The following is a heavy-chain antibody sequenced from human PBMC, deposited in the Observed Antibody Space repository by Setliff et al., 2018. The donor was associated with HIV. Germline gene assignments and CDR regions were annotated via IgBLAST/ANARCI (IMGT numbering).Heavy chain of an antibody. CDR2: IKTDSGSP. CDR3: ARALYGDYGGGLNWLDP. CDR1: GYSFSNYA. Sequence: ASVKVSCKASGYSFSNYAINWVRQAPGQGLEWMGWIKTDSGSPTYAQGFTGRFVFSVDTSVTTAYLQISSLKAEDTAVYYCARALYGDYGGGLNWLDPWGQGTLVTVSS. D-gene: IGHD4-17*01. V-gene: IGHV7-4-1*02. J-gene: IGHJ5*02.